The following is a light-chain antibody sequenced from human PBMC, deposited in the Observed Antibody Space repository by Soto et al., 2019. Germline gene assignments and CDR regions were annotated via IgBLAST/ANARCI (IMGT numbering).Light chain of an antibody. CDR2: AAS. CDR3: QQSYSVPR. CDR1: RSISNY. Sequence: DIQMTQSPSSLSASVGDRVTITCRASRSISNYLNWYQHKSGKAPRLLIYAASSLQVGVPSRFSGSGTGTAFTLNITSLQPEDSATYYCQQSYSVPRFGQGTRVDLK. V-gene: IGKV1-39*01. J-gene: IGKJ1*01.